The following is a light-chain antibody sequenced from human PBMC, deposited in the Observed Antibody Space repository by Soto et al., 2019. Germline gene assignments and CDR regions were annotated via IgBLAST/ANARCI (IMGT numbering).Light chain of an antibody. V-gene: IGLV1-44*01. CDR3: AVWDDSLDGWV. J-gene: IGLJ3*02. CDR2: NNN. CDR1: NSNIGSHV. Sequence: QPVLTQPPSASGTPGQRVTTSCSGSNSNIGSHVVYWYQQRPVTAPKLLIDNNNQRPLWVTDRFSGSTSGTSGSLAISGPLSEDEDDYYCAVWDDSLDGWVFGGGTKLTVL.